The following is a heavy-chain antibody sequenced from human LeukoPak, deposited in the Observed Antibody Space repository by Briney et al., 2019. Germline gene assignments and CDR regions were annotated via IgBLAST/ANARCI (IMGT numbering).Heavy chain of an antibody. CDR1: SGSISSSNW. V-gene: IGHV4-4*02. CDR3: ARGASHPTPQYNWFDP. J-gene: IGHJ5*02. D-gene: IGHD1-14*01. Sequence: SGTLSLTCAVSSGSISSSNWWSWVRQPPGKGLEWIGEINHSGSTNYNPSLKSRVTISVDTSKNQFSLKLSSVTAADTAVYYCARGASHPTPQYNWFDPWGQGTLVTVSS. CDR2: INHSGST.